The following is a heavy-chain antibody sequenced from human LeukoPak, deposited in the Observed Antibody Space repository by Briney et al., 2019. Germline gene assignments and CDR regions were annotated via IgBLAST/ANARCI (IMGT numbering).Heavy chain of an antibody. D-gene: IGHD3-9*01. J-gene: IGHJ3*02. CDR3: ARGGYDILTGYSIEAFDI. Sequence: SQTLSLTCAISGDSVSSNSPAWNWIRQSPSRGLEWLGRTYYRSKWYNDYAVSVKSRITINPDTSKNQFSLQLNSVTPEDTAVYYCARGGYDILTGYSIEAFDIWGQGTMVTVSS. CDR1: GDSVSSNSPA. CDR2: TYYRSKWYN. V-gene: IGHV6-1*01.